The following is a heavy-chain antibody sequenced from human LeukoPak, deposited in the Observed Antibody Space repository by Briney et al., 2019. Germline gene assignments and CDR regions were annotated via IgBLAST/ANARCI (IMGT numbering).Heavy chain of an antibody. CDR1: GFSLSRHW. CDR3: AREGSGYDY. V-gene: IGHV3-7*01. CDR2: IKKDGSNK. Sequence: GGSLRLSCAASGFSLSRHWMSWVRQAPGKGLEWVANIKKDGSNKNYVDSVKGRFTISRDSAINSLFLQMNSLRAEDTAMYYCAREGSGYDYWGQGTLVTVSS. D-gene: IGHD2-15*01. J-gene: IGHJ4*02.